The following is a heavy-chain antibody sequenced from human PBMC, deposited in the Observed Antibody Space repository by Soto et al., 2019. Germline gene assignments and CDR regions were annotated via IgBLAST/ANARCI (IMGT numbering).Heavy chain of an antibody. Sequence: EVQLLESGGGLVQPGGSLRLSCAASGFTFSSYAMSWVRQAPGKGLEWVSAISGSGGSTYYADSVKGRFTISRDNSKNALYLQMSSLRAEDTAVYYCAKGSYSFGEFGYYYYCGMDVWGQGTTVTVSS. CDR1: GFTFSSYA. D-gene: IGHD3-10*01. CDR2: ISGSGGST. V-gene: IGHV3-23*01. CDR3: AKGSYSFGEFGYYYYCGMDV. J-gene: IGHJ6*02.